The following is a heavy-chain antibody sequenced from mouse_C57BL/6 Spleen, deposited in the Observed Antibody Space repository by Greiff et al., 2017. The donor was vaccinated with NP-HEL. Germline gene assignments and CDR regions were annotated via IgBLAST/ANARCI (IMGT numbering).Heavy chain of an antibody. V-gene: IGHV1-19*01. D-gene: IGHD4-1*01. CDR3: AILGREPYYYAMDY. Sequence: VQLQQSGPVLVKPGASVKMSCKASGYTFTDYYMNWVKQSHGKSLEWIGVINPYNGGTSYNQKFKGKATLTVDKSSSTAYMELNSLTSEDSAVYYCAILGREPYYYAMDYWGQGTSVTVSS. CDR1: GYTFTDYY. J-gene: IGHJ4*01. CDR2: INPYNGGT.